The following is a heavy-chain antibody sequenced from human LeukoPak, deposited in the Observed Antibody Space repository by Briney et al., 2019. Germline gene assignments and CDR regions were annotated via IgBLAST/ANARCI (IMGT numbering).Heavy chain of an antibody. CDR1: GFTFSSYG. V-gene: IGHV3-30*18. Sequence: GGPLRLSCAASGFTFSSYGMHWVRQAPGKGLEWVAVISYDGSNKYYADSVKGRFTISRDNSKNTLYLQMNSLRAEDTAVYYCAKDRKQLAAADYFDYWGQGTLVTVSS. J-gene: IGHJ4*02. CDR2: ISYDGSNK. D-gene: IGHD6-13*01. CDR3: AKDRKQLAAADYFDY.